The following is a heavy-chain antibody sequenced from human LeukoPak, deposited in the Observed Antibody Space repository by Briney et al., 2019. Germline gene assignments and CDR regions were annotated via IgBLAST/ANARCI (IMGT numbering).Heavy chain of an antibody. J-gene: IGHJ4*02. CDR2: IYPGDSDT. D-gene: IGHD2-2*01. Sequence: GESLKISCKGSGYSFTTYWIAWVRQMPGKGLEWMGIIYPGDSDTRYSPSFQGQVTISADKSITTAYLQWSSLKASDTAIYYCARTMGTSTSSTLDYRGQGTLVTVSS. CDR3: ARTMGTSTSSTLDY. V-gene: IGHV5-51*01. CDR1: GYSFTTYW.